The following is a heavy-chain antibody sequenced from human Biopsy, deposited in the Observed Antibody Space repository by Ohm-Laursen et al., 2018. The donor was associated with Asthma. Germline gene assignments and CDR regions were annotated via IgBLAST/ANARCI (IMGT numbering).Heavy chain of an antibody. Sequence: SLRLSCSASGFTFDDYAMHWVRQAPGKGLEWVSGISWNSGSIGYADTVKGRFTISRDNAKNSLYLQMNSLRAEDTALYYCAKGEWELLEANFDYWGQGTLVTVSS. CDR1: GFTFDDYA. J-gene: IGHJ4*02. CDR3: AKGEWELLEANFDY. V-gene: IGHV3-9*01. D-gene: IGHD1-26*01. CDR2: ISWNSGSI.